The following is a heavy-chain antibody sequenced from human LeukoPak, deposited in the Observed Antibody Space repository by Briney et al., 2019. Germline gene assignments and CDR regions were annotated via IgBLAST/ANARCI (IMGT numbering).Heavy chain of an antibody. CDR2: IDPSDSYT. CDR1: GYSFTTYW. V-gene: IGHV5-10-1*01. D-gene: IGHD6-13*01. J-gene: IGHJ4*02. Sequence: GESLRISCKGSGYSFTTYWISWVRQMPGKGPEWMGRIDPSDSYTNYSPSFQGHVTISADKSFSTAYLQWTSLKASDTAMYYCARHAKAYGSSCDYWGQGTLVTVSS. CDR3: ARHAKAYGSSCDY.